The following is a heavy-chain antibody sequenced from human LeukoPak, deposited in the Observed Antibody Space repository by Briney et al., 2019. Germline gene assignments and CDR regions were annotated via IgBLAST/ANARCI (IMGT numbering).Heavy chain of an antibody. D-gene: IGHD6-19*01. CDR2: IRSKANSYAT. CDR1: GFTFSGSA. J-gene: IGHJ4*02. V-gene: IGHV3-73*01. Sequence: GGSLRLXCAASGFTFSGSAIQWDRQASGKGLEWVGRIRSKANSYATAYAASVKGRFTISRDDSKNTAYLQMNSLKTEDTAVYYCTRYSSGWYYFDYWGQGTLVTVSS. CDR3: TRYSSGWYYFDY.